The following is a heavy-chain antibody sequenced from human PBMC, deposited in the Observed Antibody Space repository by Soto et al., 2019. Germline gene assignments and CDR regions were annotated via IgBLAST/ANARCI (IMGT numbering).Heavy chain of an antibody. CDR3: ARVYYDFWSGQGDV. CDR2: MNPNSGNT. J-gene: IGHJ6*02. D-gene: IGHD3-3*01. CDR1: GYTFTSYD. Sequence: QVQLVQSGAEVKKPGASVKVSCKASGYTFTSYDINWVRQATGQGLEWMGWMNPNSGNTGYAQKFQGRVTMTRNTSISTAYMELSSLRSEDSAVYYCARVYYDFWSGQGDVWGQGTTVTVSS. V-gene: IGHV1-8*01.